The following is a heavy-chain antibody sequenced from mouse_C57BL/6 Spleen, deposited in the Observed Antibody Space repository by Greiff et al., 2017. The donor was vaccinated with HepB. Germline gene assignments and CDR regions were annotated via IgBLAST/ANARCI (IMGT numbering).Heavy chain of an antibody. J-gene: IGHJ2*01. V-gene: IGHV1-55*01. Sequence: VQLQQSGAELVKPGASVKMSCKASGYTFTSYWITWVKQRPGQGLEWIGDIYPGSGSTNYNEKFKSKATLTVDTSSSTAYMQLSSLTSVDSAVYYCARHYDGSSSDYWGQGTTLTVSS. CDR2: IYPGSGST. CDR1: GYTFTSYW. CDR3: ARHYDGSSSDY. D-gene: IGHD1-1*01.